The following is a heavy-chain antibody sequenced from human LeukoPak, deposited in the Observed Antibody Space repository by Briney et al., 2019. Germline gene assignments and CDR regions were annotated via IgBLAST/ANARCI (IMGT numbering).Heavy chain of an antibody. V-gene: IGHV3-21*01. J-gene: IGHJ4*02. CDR1: GFTFSSYN. CDR2: ITSSSTYI. CDR3: ARGAVTSSSWYD. Sequence: SGGSLRLSCAASGFTFSSYNMNWVRQAPGKGLEWVSSITSSSTYIYYADSVKGRFTISRDNAKNSLYLQVNSLRVEDTAVYYCARGAVTSSSWYDWGQGTLVTVSS. D-gene: IGHD6-13*01.